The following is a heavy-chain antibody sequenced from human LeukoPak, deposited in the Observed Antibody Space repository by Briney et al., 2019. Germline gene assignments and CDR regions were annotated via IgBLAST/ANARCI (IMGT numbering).Heavy chain of an antibody. CDR3: ASQAGYSSSWET. Sequence: GGSLRLSCAASGLIFSGSAMHWVRQAPGKGLEWVGRMRSKANNYATGYATSVIGRFTLSRDDSKNTRYLEMNSLKIEDTAVYFCASQAGYSSSWETXXQGXLVTVSS. J-gene: IGHJ5*02. CDR2: MRSKANNYAT. D-gene: IGHD6-13*01. CDR1: GLIFSGSA. V-gene: IGHV3-73*01.